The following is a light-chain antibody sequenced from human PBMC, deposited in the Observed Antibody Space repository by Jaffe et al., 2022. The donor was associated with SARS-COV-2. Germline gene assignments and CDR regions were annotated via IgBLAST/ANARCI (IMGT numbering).Light chain of an antibody. V-gene: IGKV3-15*01. CDR1: QSVSSN. CDR2: GAS. Sequence: EIVMTQSPATLSVSLGERATLSCRASQSVSSNLAWYQQKPGQAPRLLMYGASTRATGIPDRFSGSGSGTEFSLTVSSLQSEDFAVYYCQQYDKWPPGTFGQGTKVEIK. J-gene: IGKJ1*01. CDR3: QQYDKWPPGT.